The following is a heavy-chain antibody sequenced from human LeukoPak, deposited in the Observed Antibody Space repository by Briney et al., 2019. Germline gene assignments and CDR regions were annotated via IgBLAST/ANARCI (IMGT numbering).Heavy chain of an antibody. V-gene: IGHV3-53*01. CDR2: IYSSGYT. D-gene: IGHD3-22*01. J-gene: IGHJ4*02. CDR1: GLPLSSNS. CDR3: ARDRDTSGYIFDY. Sequence: PGGSLRLSCAASGLPLSSNSMRWVRQAPGKALEWGTDIYSSGYTFYADSGRGRFTISRDNSKNTVDLQMSSLRAEDTAVYYCARDRDTSGYIFDYWGRGTLVTVSS.